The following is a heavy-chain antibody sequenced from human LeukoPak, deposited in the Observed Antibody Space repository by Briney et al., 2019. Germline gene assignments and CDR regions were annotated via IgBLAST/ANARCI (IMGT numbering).Heavy chain of an antibody. V-gene: IGHV3-21*04. CDR2: ISYTGTYI. CDR3: VRDRGTYRPIDY. Sequence: GGSLRLSCAASEFTLRSHSVNWVRQAPGKGLEWVSSISYTGTYIYYADSVKGRFTISRDNAQNSLYLQMNSLRAEDTAIYYCVRDRGTYRPIDYWGQGTLVTVSS. J-gene: IGHJ4*02. D-gene: IGHD1-26*01. CDR1: EFTLRSHS.